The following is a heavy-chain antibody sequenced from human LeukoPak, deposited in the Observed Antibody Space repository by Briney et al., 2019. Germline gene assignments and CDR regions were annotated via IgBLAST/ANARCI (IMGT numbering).Heavy chain of an antibody. V-gene: IGHV3-23*01. CDR2: ISNSGSNT. CDR3: ATTKSARRYFDY. D-gene: IGHD1-1*01. Sequence: PGGSLRLSCTGSGFTFSSYLLSWVRQAPGKGLEWVSAISNSGSNTYYGDSVRGRFTISRDKSKNTLYLQMNTLRAEDTAVYYCATTKSARRYFDYWGQGTLVTVSS. CDR1: GFTFSSYL. J-gene: IGHJ4*02.